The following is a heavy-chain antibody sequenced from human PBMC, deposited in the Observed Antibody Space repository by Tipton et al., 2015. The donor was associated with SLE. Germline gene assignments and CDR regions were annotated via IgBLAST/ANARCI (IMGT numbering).Heavy chain of an antibody. J-gene: IGHJ5*02. CDR2: IFYSGSS. CDR1: GGSVSTSRYY. Sequence: TLSLTCTVSGGSVSTSRYYWGWIRQPPGQGLEWIGNIFYSGSSYYNPSLKSRVTISVDTSRNQFSLKVNSMTAADTAVYYCPIYYHDSTGLHWFDPWGQGTLVTVSS. CDR3: PIYYHDSTGLHWFDP. D-gene: IGHD3-22*01. V-gene: IGHV4-39*07.